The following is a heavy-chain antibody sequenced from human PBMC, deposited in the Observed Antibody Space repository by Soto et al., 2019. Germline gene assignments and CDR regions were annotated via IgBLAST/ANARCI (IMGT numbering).Heavy chain of an antibody. CDR2: ISTSGTTI. Sequence: PGGSLRLSCAASGFTFSSYNMNWVRQAPGKGLEWVSFISTSGTTIYYADSVKGRFTISRDNAKNSLYLQMNSLRDEDTAVYFCARNPDYSSGWRRASAFDISGQGTMVTVSS. D-gene: IGHD6-19*01. V-gene: IGHV3-48*02. J-gene: IGHJ3*02. CDR1: GFTFSSYN. CDR3: ARNPDYSSGWRRASAFDI.